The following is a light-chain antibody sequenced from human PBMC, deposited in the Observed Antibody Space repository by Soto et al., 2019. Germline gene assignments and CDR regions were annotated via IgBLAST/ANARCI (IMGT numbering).Light chain of an antibody. J-gene: IGLJ3*02. V-gene: IGLV1-40*01. CDR1: SSNIGAGYD. Sequence: QSVLTQPPSVYGAPGQTVTIACTGSSSNIGAGYDVSWYQQLPGTAPKLLIYRTNNRPSGVPDRFSGSKSGTSASLAITGLQAEYEADYYCHSYNSSLSGSVFGGGTKLTVL. CDR2: RTN. CDR3: HSYNSSLSGSV.